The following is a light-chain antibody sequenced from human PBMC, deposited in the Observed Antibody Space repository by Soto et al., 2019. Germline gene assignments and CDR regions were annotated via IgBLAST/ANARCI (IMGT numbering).Light chain of an antibody. CDR3: QQYNTYVYT. V-gene: IGKV1-5*03. CDR1: QTISIW. CDR2: KAS. J-gene: IGKJ2*01. Sequence: DSQMTQSPSTLSAAVGDRVTITCRASQTISIWLAWYQQKPGKAPKLLIYKASNLESGVPSRFSGTGSGTEFTLTISSLQPDDLATYYCQQYNTYVYTFGQGTKLEIK.